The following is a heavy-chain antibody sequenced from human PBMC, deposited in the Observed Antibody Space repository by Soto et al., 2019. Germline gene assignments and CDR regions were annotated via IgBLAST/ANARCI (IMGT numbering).Heavy chain of an antibody. CDR3: ARGFQEIGYFDP. CDR1: GGTFSSYA. Sequence: QVQLVQSGAEVKKPGSSVKVSCKASGGTFSSYAISWVRQAPGQGLEWMGGIIPIVGTANYAQKFQGRVRIAADESTSTAYMELSSLRSEDTAVYYCARGFQEIGYFDPWGQGTLVTVSS. V-gene: IGHV1-69*01. D-gene: IGHD6-13*01. J-gene: IGHJ5*02. CDR2: IIPIVGTA.